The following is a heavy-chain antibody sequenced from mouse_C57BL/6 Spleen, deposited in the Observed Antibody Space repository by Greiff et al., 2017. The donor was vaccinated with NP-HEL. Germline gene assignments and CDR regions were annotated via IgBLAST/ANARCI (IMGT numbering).Heavy chain of an antibody. CDR1: GYAFSSSW. J-gene: IGHJ2*01. V-gene: IGHV1-82*01. CDR3: ARQYFYFVY. Sequence: QVQLKESGPELVKPGASVKISCKASGYAFSSSWMNWVKQRPGKGLEWIGRVYPGDGDTNYNGKFKGKATLTADKSSSTAYMQLSSLTSEDSAVYFCARQYFYFVYWGQGTTLPVSS. CDR2: VYPGDGDT. D-gene: IGHD5-1*01.